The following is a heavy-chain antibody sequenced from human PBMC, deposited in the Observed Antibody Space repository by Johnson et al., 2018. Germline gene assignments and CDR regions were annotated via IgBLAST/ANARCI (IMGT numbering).Heavy chain of an antibody. D-gene: IGHD3-22*01. J-gene: IGHJ5*02. V-gene: IGHV3-NL1*01. Sequence: QVQLVESGGGVVQPGRSLRLSCAASGFTFSSYGMHWVRQAPGKGLEWVSVIYSDDSTYYADSVRGRFTISRDNSKNTLYLQMNSLRAEDTAVYYCARAPIIVSPGLWFDPWGQGTLVTVSS. CDR2: IYSDDST. CDR3: ARAPIIVSPGLWFDP. CDR1: GFTFSSYG.